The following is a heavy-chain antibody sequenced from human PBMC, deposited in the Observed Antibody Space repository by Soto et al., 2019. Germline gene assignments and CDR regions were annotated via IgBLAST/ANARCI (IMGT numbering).Heavy chain of an antibody. D-gene: IGHD4-17*01. J-gene: IGHJ4*02. CDR1: GFSLSTSGVG. V-gene: IGHV2-5*02. Sequence: QITLKESGPALVKPTQTLTLTCTFSGFSLSTSGVGVGWIRQPPGKALEWLAVIYWDDSKHYSASLESRLTITKDTSKHQVVLTMTNMDPVDTATYFCAHKGYGDYPLDYWCQGTLVTGSS. CDR2: IYWDDSK. CDR3: AHKGYGDYPLDY.